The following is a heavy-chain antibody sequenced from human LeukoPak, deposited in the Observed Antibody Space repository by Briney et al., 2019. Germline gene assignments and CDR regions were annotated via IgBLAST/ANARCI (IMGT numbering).Heavy chain of an antibody. CDR2: ISSSGSTI. V-gene: IGHV3-11*04. Sequence: GGSLRLSCAASGFTFSDYYMSWIRQAPGKGLEWVSYISSSGSTIYYADSVKGRFTISRDNAKNSLYLQMNSLRAEDTAVYYCARGLTGDYYYDSSAYFPYNWFDPWGQGTLVTVSS. CDR3: ARGLTGDYYYDSSAYFPYNWFDP. J-gene: IGHJ5*02. D-gene: IGHD3-22*01. CDR1: GFTFSDYY.